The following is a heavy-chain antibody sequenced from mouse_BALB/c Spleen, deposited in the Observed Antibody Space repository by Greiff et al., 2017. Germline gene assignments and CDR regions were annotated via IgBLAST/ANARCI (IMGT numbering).Heavy chain of an antibody. J-gene: IGHJ3*01. Sequence: VQLQQSGAELMKPGASVKISCKATGYTFSSYWIEWVKQRPGHGLEWIGEILPGSGSTNYNEKFKSKATLTVDKPSSTAYMQLSSLTSEDSAVYYCTRGDAAYWGQGTLVTVSA. CDR3: TRGDAAY. CDR1: GYTFSSYW. CDR2: ILPGSGST. V-gene: IGHV1-9*01.